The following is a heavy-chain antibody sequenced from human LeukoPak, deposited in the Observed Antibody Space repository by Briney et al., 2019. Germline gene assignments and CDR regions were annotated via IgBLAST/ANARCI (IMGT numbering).Heavy chain of an antibody. CDR2: INLDGSEI. J-gene: IGHJ4*02. CDR3: VRDRCYSTFDY. V-gene: IGHV3-7*03. Sequence: GGSLRLSCEASGFVFGHSWMSWVRQAPGKGLEWVANINLDGSEINYLDSLTGRLTISRDNAKDSLYLQMNGLRAEDTAVYFCVRDRCYSTFDYWGQGTLVTVSS. CDR1: GFVFGHSW. D-gene: IGHD2-21*01.